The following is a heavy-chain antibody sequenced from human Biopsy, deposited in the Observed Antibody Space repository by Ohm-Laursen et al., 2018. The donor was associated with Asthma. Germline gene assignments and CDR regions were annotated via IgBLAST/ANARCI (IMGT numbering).Heavy chain of an antibody. D-gene: IGHD3-9*01. CDR1: GYNFISFA. V-gene: IGHV1-3*04. J-gene: IGHJ3*01. Sequence: ASVKVSCKASGYNFISFAIHWVRQAPGQRLEWMRWVNTGNGDTKYSQKFQGRVTITRDTSASTAYMELRSLRSEDTATYYCARTYYDFLTGQVKDVFGVWGQGTMVTVSS. CDR2: VNTGNGDT. CDR3: ARTYYDFLTGQVKDVFGV.